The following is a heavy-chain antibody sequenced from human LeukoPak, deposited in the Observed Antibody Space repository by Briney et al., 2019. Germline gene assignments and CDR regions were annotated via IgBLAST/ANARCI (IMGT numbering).Heavy chain of an antibody. D-gene: IGHD1-26*01. CDR1: GGSISTGNYY. V-gene: IGHV4-61*02. Sequence: PSETLSLTCTVSGGSISTGNYYWSWIRQPAGKGLEWIGRIYASGSTNYNPSLKSRVTISVDTSKNRFSLKLSSVTAADTAVYYCARVVGGMDYWGQGTLVTVSS. J-gene: IGHJ4*02. CDR3: ARVVGGMDY. CDR2: IYASGST.